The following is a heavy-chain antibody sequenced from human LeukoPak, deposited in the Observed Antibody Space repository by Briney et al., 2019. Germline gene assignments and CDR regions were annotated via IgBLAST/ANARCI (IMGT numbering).Heavy chain of an antibody. D-gene: IGHD3-3*01. CDR3: AKQGRNDFVDS. CDR1: GFSLRSFA. V-gene: IGHV3-23*01. Sequence: GGSLRLSCAASGFSLRSFAMSWDRQAPGKGLEWVSASSGDGGNTDYANSVKGRFTISRDNSKNTIYLQMNSLRADDTAVYYCAKQGRNDFVDSWGQGTLVTVSS. CDR2: SSGDGGNT. J-gene: IGHJ4*02.